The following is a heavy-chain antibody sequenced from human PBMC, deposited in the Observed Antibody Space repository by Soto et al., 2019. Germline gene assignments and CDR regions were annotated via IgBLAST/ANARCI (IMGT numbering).Heavy chain of an antibody. CDR2: ISSSSSTI. J-gene: IGHJ4*02. CDR3: AREAPRAVRGVRYYFDY. Sequence: GGSLRLSCAASGFTFSSYSMNWVRQAPGKGLEWVSYISSSSSTIYYADSVKGRFTISRDNAKNSLYLQMNSLRDEDTAVYYCAREAPRAVRGVRYYFDYWGQGTLVTVSS. V-gene: IGHV3-48*02. CDR1: GFTFSSYS. D-gene: IGHD3-10*01.